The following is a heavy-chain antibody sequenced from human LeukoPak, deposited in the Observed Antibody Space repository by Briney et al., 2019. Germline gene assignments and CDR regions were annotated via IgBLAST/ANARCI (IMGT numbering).Heavy chain of an antibody. J-gene: IGHJ4*02. Sequence: PGGSLGLSCAASGFTFSSYAMQWVRQAPGKELEYVSAISSNGGSTYYANSVKGRFTISRDNSKNTLYLQMGSLRAEDMAVYYCARGSFYQAAAAQMWGFDYWGQGTLVTVSS. CDR3: ARGSFYQAAAAQMWGFDY. CDR2: ISSNGGST. CDR1: GFTFSSYA. V-gene: IGHV3-64*01. D-gene: IGHD6-13*01.